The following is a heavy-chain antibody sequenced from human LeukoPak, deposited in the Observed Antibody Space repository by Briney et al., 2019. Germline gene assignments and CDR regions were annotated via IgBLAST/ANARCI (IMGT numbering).Heavy chain of an antibody. CDR3: ARERRYYDSSGYQDLEYFQH. CDR2: IIPIFGTA. V-gene: IGHV1-69*05. D-gene: IGHD3-22*01. CDR1: GGTFSSYA. J-gene: IGHJ1*01. Sequence: ASVKDSCKASGGTFSSYAISWVRQAPGQGLEWMGRIIPIFGTANYAQKFQGRVTITTDESTSTAYMELSSLRSEDTAVYYCARERRYYDSSGYQDLEYFQHWGQGTLVTVSS.